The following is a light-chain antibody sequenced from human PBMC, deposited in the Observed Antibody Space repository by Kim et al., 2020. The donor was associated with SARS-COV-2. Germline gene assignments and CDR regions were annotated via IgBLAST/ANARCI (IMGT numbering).Light chain of an antibody. CDR3: QQYRSYPWT. J-gene: IGKJ1*01. Sequence: ASVGDRVTITGRASRSIAGLLAWYQQKPGQAPKLLIYEASTLKSGVPSSFTGSGSGTEFTLIISSLQPDDFATYYCQQYRSYPWTFGQGTKVDIK. CDR1: RSIAGL. V-gene: IGKV1-5*03. CDR2: EAS.